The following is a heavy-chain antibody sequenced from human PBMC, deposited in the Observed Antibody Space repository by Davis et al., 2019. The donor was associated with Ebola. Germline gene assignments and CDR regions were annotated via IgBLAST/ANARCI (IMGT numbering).Heavy chain of an antibody. Sequence: GSLRLSCTVSGGSISSSSYYWGWIRQPPGRGLEWIGSIYYSGSTYYNPSLKSRVTISVDTSKNQFSLKLSSVTAADTAVYYCARGNIVVVPAAILDYYYGMDVWGQGTTVTVSS. CDR2: IYYSGST. CDR1: GGSISSSSYY. J-gene: IGHJ6*02. V-gene: IGHV4-39*01. D-gene: IGHD2-2*01. CDR3: ARGNIVVVPAAILDYYYGMDV.